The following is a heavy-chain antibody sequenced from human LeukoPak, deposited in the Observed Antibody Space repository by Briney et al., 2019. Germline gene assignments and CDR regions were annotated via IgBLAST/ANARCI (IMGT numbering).Heavy chain of an antibody. J-gene: IGHJ1*01. CDR2: IYYSGRT. V-gene: IGHV4-39*01. D-gene: IGHD3-22*01. CDR3: ARRRYYDGSGLE. Sequence: SETLSLTCSVSADSVSRSDSYWDWIRQPPGKGPEWIGTIYYSGRTYYSPSLKSRVTLSVDTSSNQFSLNLRSVTAADTAVYYCARRRYYDGSGLEWGQGALLSVPS. CDR1: ADSVSRSDSY.